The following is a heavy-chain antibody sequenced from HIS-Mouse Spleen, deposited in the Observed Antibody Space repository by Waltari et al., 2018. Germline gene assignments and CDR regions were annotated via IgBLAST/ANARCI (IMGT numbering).Heavy chain of an antibody. V-gene: IGHV4-39*07. CDR2: IYDSGST. J-gene: IGHJ2*01. CDR3: AREIPYSSSWYDWYFDL. Sequence: QLQLQESGPGLVKPLETLSLTCTVAGCSISSSCYHWGWIRQPPGKGLEWIGCIYDSGSTYYNPSLKSRVTISVDTSKNQFSLKLSSVTAADTAVYYCAREIPYSSSWYDWYFDLWGRGTLVTVSS. D-gene: IGHD6-13*01. CDR1: GCSISSSCYH.